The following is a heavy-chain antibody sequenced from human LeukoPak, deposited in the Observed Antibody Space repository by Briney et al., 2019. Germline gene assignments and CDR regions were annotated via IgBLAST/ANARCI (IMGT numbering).Heavy chain of an antibody. V-gene: IGHV3-30-3*01. D-gene: IGHD6-6*01. CDR3: ARGGTYSSSDWFDP. CDR1: GFTFSSYA. CDR2: ISYDGSNK. Sequence: GGSLRLSCVASGFTFSSYAMHWVRQAPGKGLEWVAVISYDGSNKYYADSVKGRFTISRDNSKNTLYLQMNSLRAEDTAVYYCARGGTYSSSDWFDPWGQGTLVTVSS. J-gene: IGHJ5*02.